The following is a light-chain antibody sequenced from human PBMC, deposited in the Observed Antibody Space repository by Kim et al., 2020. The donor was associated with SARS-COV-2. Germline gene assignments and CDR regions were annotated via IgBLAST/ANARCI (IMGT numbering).Light chain of an antibody. CDR3: QQYYAVPYA. Sequence: IVMTQSPDSLAVSLGERATINCKSSQSILYSSNNKNYLAWYQQKPGQPPKVIIYWASTRESGVPDRFSGSGSGTDFTLTISSLQAEDVAVYYCQQYYAVPYAFGQGTKLEI. J-gene: IGKJ2*01. CDR2: WAS. V-gene: IGKV4-1*01. CDR1: QSILYSSNNKNY.